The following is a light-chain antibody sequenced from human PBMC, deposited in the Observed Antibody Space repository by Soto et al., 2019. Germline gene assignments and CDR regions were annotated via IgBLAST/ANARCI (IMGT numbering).Light chain of an antibody. CDR2: GAS. J-gene: IGKJ4*01. V-gene: IGKV3-15*01. CDR3: QQYNNWPLT. Sequence: EIVMTQSPATLSVSPGEGATLSCRASQSVGSNLAWYQQKPGETPRLLIYGASARATAVPARFSGGGSGTEFTLIISGLQSEDFAVYYCQQYNNWPLTFGGGTKVEIK. CDR1: QSVGSN.